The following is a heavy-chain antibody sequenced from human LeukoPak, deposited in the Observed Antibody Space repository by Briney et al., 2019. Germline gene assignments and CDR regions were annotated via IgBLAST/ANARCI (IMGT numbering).Heavy chain of an antibody. D-gene: IGHD3-9*01. Sequence: PSETLSLTCSVYGGSFSGYYWSWIRQPPGKGLEWIGEINHSGSTNYNPSLKSRVTISVDTSKNQFSLKLNSVTAADTAVYYCARGYYDILTGPHPYFDYWGRGTLVTVSS. CDR2: INHSGST. CDR3: ARGYYDILTGPHPYFDY. V-gene: IGHV4-34*01. CDR1: GGSFSGYY. J-gene: IGHJ4*02.